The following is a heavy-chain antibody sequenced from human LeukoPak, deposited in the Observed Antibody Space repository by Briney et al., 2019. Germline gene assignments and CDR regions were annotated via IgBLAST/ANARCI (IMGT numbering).Heavy chain of an antibody. CDR1: GYTFTGYY. J-gene: IGHJ4*02. Sequence: SVKVSCKASGYTFTGYYIHWVRQAPGQGLEWMGGIIPIFGTANYAQKFQGRVTITADESTSTAYMELSSLRSEDTAVYYCASSAWGYCTNGVCPAAHWGQGTLVTVSS. D-gene: IGHD2-8*01. CDR3: ASSAWGYCTNGVCPAAH. CDR2: IIPIFGTA. V-gene: IGHV1-69*13.